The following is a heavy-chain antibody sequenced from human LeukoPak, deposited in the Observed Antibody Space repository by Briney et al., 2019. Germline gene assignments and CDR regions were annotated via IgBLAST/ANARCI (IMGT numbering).Heavy chain of an antibody. D-gene: IGHD2-2*01. J-gene: IGHJ6*03. CDR3: AKDGLPSATGYFYYYYYMHV. CDR2: IRGSGSNT. CDR1: GFTFNNYS. V-gene: IGHV3-23*01. Sequence: GGSLRLSCAASGFTFNNYSMCWVRQAPGKGLEWVSAIRGSGSNTFYADSVKGRFTISRHNSKNTLFLQMNSLRAEDTAIYYCAKDGLPSATGYFYYYYYMHVWGKGTTVTVSS.